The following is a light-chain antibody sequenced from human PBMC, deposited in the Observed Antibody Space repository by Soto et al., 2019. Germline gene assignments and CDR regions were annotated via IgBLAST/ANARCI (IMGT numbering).Light chain of an antibody. Sequence: DIQMTQSPSSLSASIGDRVTITCRASQGISNYLAWYQQKPGTVPNLLIYAASTLQSGVPSRFSGSGSGTDFTLTSTSLQPEDVATYYCQKYDSAPRTFGPGTTVDV. CDR1: QGISNY. CDR2: AAS. V-gene: IGKV1-27*01. J-gene: IGKJ3*01. CDR3: QKYDSAPRT.